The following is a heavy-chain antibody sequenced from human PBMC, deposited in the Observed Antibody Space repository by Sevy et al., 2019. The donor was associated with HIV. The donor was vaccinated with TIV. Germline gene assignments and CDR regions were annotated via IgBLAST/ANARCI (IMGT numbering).Heavy chain of an antibody. CDR3: AGENAWGRGYS. D-gene: IGHD1-26*01. Sequence: SESLSLTCTVSGGSITSLYWNWIRQPPGKGLEWIANIYYNGHFNYHPSLKSRVTLSLDTSKNQFSLGLSSVTAAATAMYYCAGENAWGRGYSWGQGTLVTVSS. CDR2: IYYNGHF. CDR1: GGSITSLY. J-gene: IGHJ4*02. V-gene: IGHV4-59*08.